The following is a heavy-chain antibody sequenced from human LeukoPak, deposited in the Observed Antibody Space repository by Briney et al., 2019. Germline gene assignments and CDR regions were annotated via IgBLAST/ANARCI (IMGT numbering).Heavy chain of an antibody. J-gene: IGHJ3*02. CDR1: DGSITNYD. Sequence: SETLSLTCTVSDGSITNYDWSWVRQSPGKGLEFIGRVHYSGNAIYNPSFRSRVTISVDTSKNQFSLKLSSVTAADTAVYYCARERMVRGVMDAFDIWGQGTMVTVSS. CDR3: ARERMVRGVMDAFDI. V-gene: IGHV4-59*12. D-gene: IGHD3-10*01. CDR2: VHYSGNA.